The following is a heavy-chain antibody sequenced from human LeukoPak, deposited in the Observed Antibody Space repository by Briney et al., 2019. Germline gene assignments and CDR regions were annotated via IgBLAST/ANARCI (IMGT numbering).Heavy chain of an antibody. J-gene: IGHJ4*02. CDR2: ISGSGGSI. CDR3: AKVSKATRGSDEDY. Sequence: GGSLRLSCAASGFTFSSYAMSWVRQAPGKGLEWVSAISGSGGSIYYADSVKGRFTISRDNSKNTLYLQMNSLRAEDTAVYYCAKVSKATRGSDEDYWGQGYLVTVSS. CDR1: GFTFSSYA. D-gene: IGHD6-19*01. V-gene: IGHV3-23*01.